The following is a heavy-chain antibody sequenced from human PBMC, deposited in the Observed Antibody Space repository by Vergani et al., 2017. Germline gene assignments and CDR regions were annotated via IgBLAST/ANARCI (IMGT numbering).Heavy chain of an antibody. CDR2: ISYDGSNK. V-gene: IGHV3-30*18. D-gene: IGHD4-23*01. CDR3: AKDSGGNFFDY. CDR1: GFTFSSYG. Sequence: VQLVESGGGLVQPGRSLRLSCAASGFTFSSYGMHWVRQAPGKGLEWVAVISYDGSNKYYADSVKGRFTISRDNSKNTLYLQMNSLRAEDTAVYYCAKDSGGNFFDYWGQGTLVTVSS. J-gene: IGHJ4*02.